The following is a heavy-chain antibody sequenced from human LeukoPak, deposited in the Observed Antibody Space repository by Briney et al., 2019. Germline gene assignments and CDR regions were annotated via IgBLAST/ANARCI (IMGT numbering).Heavy chain of an antibody. CDR3: AGQAVAGPFDY. D-gene: IGHD6-19*01. CDR2: IYYSGST. J-gene: IGHJ4*02. V-gene: IGHV4-59*08. CDR1: GGSISSHY. Sequence: PSETLSLTCAVSGGSISSHYWSWIRQPPGKGLEWIGYIYYSGSTNYNPSLKSRVTISVDTSKNQFSLKLSSVTAADTAVYYCAGQAVAGPFDYWGQGTLVTVSS.